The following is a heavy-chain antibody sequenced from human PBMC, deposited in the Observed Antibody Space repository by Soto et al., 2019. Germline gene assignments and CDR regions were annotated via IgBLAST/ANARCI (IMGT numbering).Heavy chain of an antibody. CDR3: ARDRTVVARGYYYGMDV. CDR2: IWYDGSNK. CDR1: GFTFSSYG. J-gene: IGHJ6*02. Sequence: GGSLRLSCAASGFTFSSYGMNWVRQAPGKGLEWVAVIWYDGSNKYYADSVKGRFTISRDNSKNTPYLQMNSLRAEDTAVYYCARDRTVVARGYYYGMDVWGQGTTVTVSS. V-gene: IGHV3-33*01. D-gene: IGHD2-21*01.